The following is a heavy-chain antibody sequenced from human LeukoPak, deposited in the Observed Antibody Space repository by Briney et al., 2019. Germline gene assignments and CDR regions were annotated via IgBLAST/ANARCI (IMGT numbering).Heavy chain of an antibody. CDR1: GVRFSSFA. CDR2: ISGNGET. Sequence: GGSLRRSCAAPGVRFSSFAMSWVRRGPARGMEWVSSISGNGETFSADSVKGRFTLSSDSSRNTVYFQLNNLRVEDTAIYYCARASWVSSTDAVRWGQGTLVTVSS. V-gene: IGHV3-23*01. CDR3: ARASWVSSTDAVR. J-gene: IGHJ4*02. D-gene: IGHD3-16*01.